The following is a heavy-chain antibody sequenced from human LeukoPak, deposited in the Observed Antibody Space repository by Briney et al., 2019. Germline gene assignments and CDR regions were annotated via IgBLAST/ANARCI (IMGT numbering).Heavy chain of an antibody. J-gene: IGHJ6*02. CDR1: GYTFTSYA. V-gene: IGHV7-4-1*02. Sequence: ASVKVSCKASGYTFTSYAMNWVRQAPGQGLEWMGWINTNTGNPTYAQGFTGRFVFSLDTSVSTAYLQISSLKAEDTAVYYCARADIVVVVAPGRNYYYYGMGVWGQGTTVTVSS. CDR3: ARADIVVVVAPGRNYYYYGMGV. CDR2: INTNTGNP. D-gene: IGHD2-15*01.